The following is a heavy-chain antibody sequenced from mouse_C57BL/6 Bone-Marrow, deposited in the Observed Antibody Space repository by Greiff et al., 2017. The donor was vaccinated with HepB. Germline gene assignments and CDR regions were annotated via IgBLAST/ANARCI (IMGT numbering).Heavy chain of an antibody. V-gene: IGHV1-50*01. CDR2: IDPSDSYT. CDR1: GYTFTSYW. Sequence: QVQLQQPGAELVKPGASVKLSCKASGYTFTSYWMQWVKQRPGQGLEWIGEIDPSDSYTNYKQKFKGKATLTGDTSSSTAYMQLSSLTSEVSAVYYCARARGNYLFDDWGQGTTLTVSS. J-gene: IGHJ2*01. CDR3: ARARGNYLFDD. D-gene: IGHD2-1*01.